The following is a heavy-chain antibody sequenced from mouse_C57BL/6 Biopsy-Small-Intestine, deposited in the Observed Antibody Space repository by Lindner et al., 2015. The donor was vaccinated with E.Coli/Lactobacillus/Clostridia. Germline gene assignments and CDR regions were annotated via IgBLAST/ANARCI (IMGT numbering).Heavy chain of an antibody. D-gene: IGHD1-1*01. J-gene: IGHJ4*01. CDR1: GYTFTGSY. Sequence: SVKVSCKASGYTFTGSYIHWVRQAPGQGLEWMGWINPSSGGTYYAQKFQGWVTMTRDTSINTAYMELSRVTSDDTALYYCARDLHKGSTTFGVVLDPWGQGTLVTVSS. V-gene: IGHV1-53*01. CDR3: ARDLHKGSTTFGVVLDP. CDR2: INPSSGGT.